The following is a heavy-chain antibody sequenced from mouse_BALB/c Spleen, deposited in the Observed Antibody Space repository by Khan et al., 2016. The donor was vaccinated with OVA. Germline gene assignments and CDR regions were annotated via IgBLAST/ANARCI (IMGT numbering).Heavy chain of an antibody. J-gene: IGHJ4*01. Sequence: VQLQQSGPGLVKPSQSLSLTCTVTGYSITSDYAWNWIRQFPGNKLEWMGYISSTGGTSYNPSLKSRISVTRDTSKNQFFLQLKSVTTEDTATYYCARSHYYSFGYALDCWGRGTSVTVSS. D-gene: IGHD2-12*01. CDR2: ISSTGGT. CDR3: ARSHYYSFGYALDC. V-gene: IGHV3-2*02. CDR1: GYSITSDYA.